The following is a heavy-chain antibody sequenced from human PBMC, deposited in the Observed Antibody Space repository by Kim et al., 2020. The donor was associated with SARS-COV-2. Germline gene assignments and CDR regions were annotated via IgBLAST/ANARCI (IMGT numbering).Heavy chain of an antibody. CDR2: INSDGSST. V-gene: IGHV3-74*01. CDR3: ARVGDSSSWYLSPPGV. CDR1: GFTFSSYW. J-gene: IGHJ6*02. D-gene: IGHD6-13*01. Sequence: GGSLRLSCAASGFTFSSYWMHWVRQAPGKGLVWVSRINSDGSSTSYADSVKGRFTISRDNAKNTLYLQMNSLRAEDTAVYYCARVGDSSSWYLSPPGVWGQGTTVTVSS.